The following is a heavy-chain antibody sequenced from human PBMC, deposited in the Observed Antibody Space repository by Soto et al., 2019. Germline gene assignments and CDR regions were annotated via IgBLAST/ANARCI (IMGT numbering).Heavy chain of an antibody. Sequence: SETLSLTCTVSGSSISSSSYYWGWIRQPPGKGLEWIGSIYYSGSTYYNPSLKSRVTIPVDTSKNQFSLKLSSVTAADTAVYYCARHTPAISISDHWGQGTLVTVS. J-gene: IGHJ4*02. CDR1: GSSISSSSYY. D-gene: IGHD2-15*01. V-gene: IGHV4-39*01. CDR3: ARHTPAISISDH. CDR2: IYYSGST.